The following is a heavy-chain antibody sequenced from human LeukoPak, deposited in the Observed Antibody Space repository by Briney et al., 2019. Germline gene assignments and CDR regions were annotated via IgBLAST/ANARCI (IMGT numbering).Heavy chain of an antibody. CDR1: GFTFSNAW. D-gene: IGHD2-2*01. J-gene: IGHJ4*02. CDR3: TTDFSSTSGHSPTDY. CDR2: IKSKTDGGTT. V-gene: IGHV3-15*01. Sequence: GGSLRLSCAASGFTFSNAWMSWVRQAPGKGLEWVGRIKSKTDGGTTDYAAPVKGRFTISRDDSKNTLYLQMNSLKTEDTAVYYCTTDFSSTSGHSPTDYWGQGTLVTVSS.